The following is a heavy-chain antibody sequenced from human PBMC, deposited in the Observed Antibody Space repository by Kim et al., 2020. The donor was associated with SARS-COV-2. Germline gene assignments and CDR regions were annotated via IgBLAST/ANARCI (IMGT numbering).Heavy chain of an antibody. CDR3: AKDHPSSGWPTFDS. CDR2: VNNNNNP. V-gene: IGHV3-23*05. D-gene: IGHD6-19*01. Sequence: GGSLRLSCAASGFIFSRRAMSWVRQVPGKGLEWIASVNNNNNPYYADSVKGRFTVSRDITKDTLYLQMNSLRADDTALYYCAKDHPSSGWPTFDSWGQGT. J-gene: IGHJ4*02. CDR1: GFIFSRRA.